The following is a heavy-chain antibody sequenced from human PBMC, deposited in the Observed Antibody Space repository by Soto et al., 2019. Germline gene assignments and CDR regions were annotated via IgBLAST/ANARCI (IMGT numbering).Heavy chain of an antibody. J-gene: IGHJ3*02. V-gene: IGHV3-53*01. CDR2: IYRGRAT. CDR1: GFSVSNTY. CDR3: ARDRSDSSRADSFDI. Sequence: EVQLVESGGGLIQPGGSLRLSCAVSGFSVSNTYMSWVRQAPGKGLEWISVIYRGRATYYADSVKGRFTISRDDTRNTXXLQMNSLTTEDTAVYFCARDRSDSSRADSFDIWGQGTMVTVSS. D-gene: IGHD6-25*01.